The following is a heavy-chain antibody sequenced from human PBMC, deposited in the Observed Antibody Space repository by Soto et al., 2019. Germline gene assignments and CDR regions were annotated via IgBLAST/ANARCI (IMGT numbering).Heavy chain of an antibody. CDR1: NYTFITYG. Sequence: ASVKVSCKASNYTFITYGITWVRQAPGQGLEWVGWITPYNGNTNYGQNFQGRVTMTADTSTSTAYMELGSLTTDDTAVYYCARDTSFYFDYWGQGTLGNVSS. J-gene: IGHJ4*02. CDR2: ITPYNGNT. CDR3: ARDTSFYFDY. V-gene: IGHV1-18*01. D-gene: IGHD1-1*01.